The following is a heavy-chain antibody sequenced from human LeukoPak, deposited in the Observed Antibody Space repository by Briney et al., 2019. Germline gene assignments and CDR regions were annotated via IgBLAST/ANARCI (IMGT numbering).Heavy chain of an antibody. D-gene: IGHD5-24*01. J-gene: IGHJ4*02. V-gene: IGHV1-2*02. CDR3: TSVPEMATILFEY. CDR1: GYTFTGYH. Sequence: ASVKVSCKASGYTFTGYHMHWVRQAPGQGLEWMGWINPNTGDTNYAQKFQGRVTMTRDTSISAAYMELSWLRSDDTAVYYCTSVPEMATILFEYWGQGTLVTVSS. CDR2: INPNTGDT.